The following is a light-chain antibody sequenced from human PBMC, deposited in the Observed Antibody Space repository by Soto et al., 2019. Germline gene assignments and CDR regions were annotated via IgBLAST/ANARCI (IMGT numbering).Light chain of an antibody. J-gene: IGKJ4*01. CDR3: QHYYAYPLT. V-gene: IGKV1-5*03. CDR2: EAS. CDR1: QSINSR. Sequence: DIQITQSPSTLSASVLDRVTITCRASQSINSRLAWYQQKPGKAPKLLIYEASSLQSGVPARFSGSGSGTEFTLTISSLQPDDFATYYCQHYYAYPLTFGGGTKVDIK.